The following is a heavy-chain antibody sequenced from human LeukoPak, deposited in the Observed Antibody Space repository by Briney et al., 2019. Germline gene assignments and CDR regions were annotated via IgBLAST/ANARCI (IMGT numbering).Heavy chain of an antibody. J-gene: IGHJ6*03. D-gene: IGHD3-3*01. V-gene: IGHV1-69*01. CDR1: GGTFSSYA. Sequence: SVKVSCKASGGTFSSYAISWVRQAPGQGLEWMGGIIPIFGTANYAQKFQGRVTITADESTSTAYMELSSLRSEDTAVYYCARTIFGVVIIRYYYYYMDVWGKGTTVTVSS. CDR2: IIPIFGTA. CDR3: ARTIFGVVIIRYYYYYMDV.